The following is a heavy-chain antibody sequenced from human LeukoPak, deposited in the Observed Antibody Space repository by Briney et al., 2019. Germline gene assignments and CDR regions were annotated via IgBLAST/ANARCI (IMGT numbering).Heavy chain of an antibody. V-gene: IGHV1-18*01. Sequence: ASVKVSCKASGYTFTSYGISWVRQAPGQGLEWMGWISAYNGNTNYAQKFQGRVTITADKSTSTAYVELSSLRSEDTAVYFCASGRTDIVVVPATLRNYFFDFWGQGTLVTVSS. CDR2: ISAYNGNT. CDR1: GYTFTSYG. D-gene: IGHD2-2*01. J-gene: IGHJ4*02. CDR3: ASGRTDIVVVPATLRNYFFDF.